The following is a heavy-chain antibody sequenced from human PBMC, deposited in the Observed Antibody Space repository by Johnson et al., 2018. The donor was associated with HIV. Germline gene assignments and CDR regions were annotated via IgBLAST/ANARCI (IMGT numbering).Heavy chain of an antibody. CDR2: IFSAGDT. CDR3: ARAGGAVRVNGFDM. CDR1: RITVGSNY. V-gene: IGHV3-66*01. Sequence: MQLVESGGGLVQSGGSLRLSCEASRITVGSNYMSWVRRAPGKGLEWVSVIFSAGDTYYADSVKGRFTISRDNAKNSLYLQMNSLRGEDTALYYCARAGGAVRVNGFDMWGQGTMVTVSS. D-gene: IGHD6-19*01. J-gene: IGHJ3*02.